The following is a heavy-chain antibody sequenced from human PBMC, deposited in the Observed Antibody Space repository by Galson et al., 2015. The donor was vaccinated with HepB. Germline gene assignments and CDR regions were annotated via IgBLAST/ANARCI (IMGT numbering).Heavy chain of an antibody. CDR3: ARVSGTIYYYGLDV. J-gene: IGHJ6*02. CDR1: GDSVSSNSAA. Sequence: CAISGDSVSSNSAAWNWIRKSPSRGLEWLGRTYYRARWYNDYAESVRSRITINPDTSKNHLSLQLKSVTPEDTAVYYCARVSGTIYYYGLDVWGQGTTVTVSS. CDR2: TYYRARWYN. D-gene: IGHD6-13*01. V-gene: IGHV6-1*01.